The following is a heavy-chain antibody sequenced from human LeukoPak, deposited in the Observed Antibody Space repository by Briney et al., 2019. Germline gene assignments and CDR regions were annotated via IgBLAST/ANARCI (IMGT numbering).Heavy chain of an antibody. J-gene: IGHJ6*03. CDR2: MNPNSGNT. V-gene: IGHV1-8*03. Sequence: GASVKVSCKASGYTFTSYDINWVRQATGQGLEWMGWMNPNSGNTGCAQKFQGRVTITRNTSISTAYMELSGLRSEDTAVYYCARGLLEGDYMDVWGKGTTVTVPS. CDR1: GYTFTSYD. D-gene: IGHD1-26*01. CDR3: ARGLLEGDYMDV.